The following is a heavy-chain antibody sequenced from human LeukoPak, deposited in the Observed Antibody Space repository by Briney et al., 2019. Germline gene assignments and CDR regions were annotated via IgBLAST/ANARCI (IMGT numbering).Heavy chain of an antibody. CDR2: IHPSGGST. V-gene: IGHV1-46*01. CDR3: ARTQDYSIYWYFDL. J-gene: IGHJ2*01. D-gene: IGHD4-11*01. Sequence: ASVKVSCKASGYTFTSYYMHWLRQPPGQGLERMGIIHPSGGSTNYAQEFQGRVTMTRDTSTSTVYMELNSLRSEDTAVYYCARTQDYSIYWYFDLWGPGTLVTVSS. CDR1: GYTFTSYY.